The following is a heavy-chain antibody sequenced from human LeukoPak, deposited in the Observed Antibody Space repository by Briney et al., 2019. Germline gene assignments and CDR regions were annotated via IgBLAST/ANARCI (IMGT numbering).Heavy chain of an antibody. Sequence: SETLSLTCAVYGGSFSGYYWSWIRQPPGKGLEWIGEINHRGSTNYNPSLTSRVTISVDTSKNQFSLKLSSVTAADTAVYYCARGGGSGSYSYFDYWGQGTLVTVSS. J-gene: IGHJ4*02. CDR3: ARGGGSGSYSYFDY. CDR2: INHRGST. D-gene: IGHD1-26*01. CDR1: GGSFSGYY. V-gene: IGHV4-34*01.